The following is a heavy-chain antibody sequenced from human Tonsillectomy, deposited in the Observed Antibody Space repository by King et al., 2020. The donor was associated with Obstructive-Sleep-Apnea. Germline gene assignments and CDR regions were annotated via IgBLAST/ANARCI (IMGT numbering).Heavy chain of an antibody. CDR1: GFPFSTYD. V-gene: IGHV3-13*05. D-gene: IGHD6-19*01. CDR3: ARVIRDNRGWYHFDF. Sequence: VQLVQSGGGLVQPGGSLRLSCAASGFPFSTYDMHWVRQPTGKGLEWVSAITTAGDPYYGDSVKGRFTISIENAKNSFFLQMDSLSAGDTAVYYCARVIRDNRGWYHFDFWGQGTLVTVSS. CDR2: ITTAGDP. J-gene: IGHJ4*02.